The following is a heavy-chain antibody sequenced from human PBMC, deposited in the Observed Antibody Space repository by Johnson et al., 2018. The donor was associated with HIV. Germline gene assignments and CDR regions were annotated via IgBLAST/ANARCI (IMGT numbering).Heavy chain of an antibody. D-gene: IGHD4-17*01. Sequence: QVQLVESGGGVVQPGRSLRLSCAASGFTFSSYAMHWVRQAPGKGLEWVAVISYDGSNKYYAYSVKGRFTISRDNSKNTLYLQMNSLRAEDTAVYYCAREGTVSYGGAFDIWGQGTMVTVSS. J-gene: IGHJ3*02. V-gene: IGHV3-30*14. CDR3: AREGTVSYGGAFDI. CDR2: ISYDGSNK. CDR1: GFTFSSYA.